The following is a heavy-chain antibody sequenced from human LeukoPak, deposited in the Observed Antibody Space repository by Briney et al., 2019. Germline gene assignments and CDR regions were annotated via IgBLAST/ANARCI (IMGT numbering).Heavy chain of an antibody. CDR1: GFTFSNYS. J-gene: IGHJ6*03. Sequence: KTGGSLRLSCAGSGFTFSNYSINWVRQAPGKGLEWVSSISPSSHYIYYADSVRGRFTISRDNARNSLYLQMNSLRDEDTAVYYCARDRHTAMVYYYYYMDVWAQGPRSPSP. V-gene: IGHV3-21*04. CDR2: ISPSSHYI. D-gene: IGHD5-18*01. CDR3: ARDRHTAMVYYYYYMDV.